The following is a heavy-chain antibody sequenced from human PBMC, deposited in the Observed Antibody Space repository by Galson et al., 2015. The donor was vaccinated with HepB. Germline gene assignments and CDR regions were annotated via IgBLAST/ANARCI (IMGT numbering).Heavy chain of an antibody. D-gene: IGHD6-19*01. CDR2: IEQDGTEI. CDR3: ARSSGWTSDY. Sequence: SLRLSCAASGFTLSSHWMTWVRQAPGRGLEWVGNIEQDGTEINYVDSVKGRFTISRDNAKSSLYLQMNSLRVEDTAVYYCARSSGWTSDYWGQGTLVTVSS. CDR1: GFTLSSHW. J-gene: IGHJ4*02. V-gene: IGHV3-7*03.